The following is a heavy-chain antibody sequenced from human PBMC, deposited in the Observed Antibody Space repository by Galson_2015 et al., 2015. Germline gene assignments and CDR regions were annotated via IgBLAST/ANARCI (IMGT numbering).Heavy chain of an antibody. J-gene: IGHJ4*02. CDR2: ISYDGSNK. V-gene: IGHV3-30*01. Sequence: SLRLSCAASGFTFSSYAMHWVRQAPGKGLEWVAVISYDGSNKYYADSVKGRFTISRDNSKNTLYLQMNSLRAEDTAVYYCARPDGELTIFGVALDYWGQGTLVTVSS. D-gene: IGHD3-3*01. CDR1: GFTFSSYA. CDR3: ARPDGELTIFGVALDY.